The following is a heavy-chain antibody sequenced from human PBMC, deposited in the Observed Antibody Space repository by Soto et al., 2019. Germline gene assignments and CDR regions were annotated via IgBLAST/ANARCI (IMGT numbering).Heavy chain of an antibody. V-gene: IGHV4-31*03. J-gene: IGHJ4*02. CDR2: IYYSGST. CDR3: ARTTAVPNTLRSRYYFDY. D-gene: IGHD4-17*01. Sequence: SETLSLTCSVSGGSISSGGYYWSWIRQHPGRGLEWIGYIYYSGSTYYNPSLKSRVTISVDTSKNQFSLKLSSVTAADTAVYYCARTTAVPNTLRSRYYFDYWGQGTLVTVSS. CDR1: GGSISSGGYY.